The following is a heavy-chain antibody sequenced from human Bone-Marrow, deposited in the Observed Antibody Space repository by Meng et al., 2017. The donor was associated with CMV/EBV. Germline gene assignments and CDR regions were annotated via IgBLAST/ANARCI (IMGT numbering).Heavy chain of an antibody. Sequence: GESLKISCKASGYSFSEYWIGWVRQMPGEGLDYMGLIDPGDSETRYSSSFQGQVTFSVDKSITTAYMQWSSLKTWDTAIYYCVRRITATGPFDIWGQGTRVTVSS. CDR3: VRRITATGPFDI. CDR2: IDPGDSET. V-gene: IGHV5-51*01. D-gene: IGHD1-14*01. J-gene: IGHJ3*02. CDR1: GYSFSEYW.